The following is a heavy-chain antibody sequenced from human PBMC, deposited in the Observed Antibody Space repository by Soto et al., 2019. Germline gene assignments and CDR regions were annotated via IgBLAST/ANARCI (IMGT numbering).Heavy chain of an antibody. J-gene: IGHJ5*02. CDR3: ARDRPGDFTMVRGVTNWFDP. CDR2: INAGNGNT. CDR1: GYTFTSYA. D-gene: IGHD3-10*01. V-gene: IGHV1-3*01. Sequence: RASVKVSCKASGYTFTSYAMHWVRQAPGQRLEWMGWINAGNGNTKYSQKFQGRVTITRDTSASTAYMELSSLRSEDTAVYYCARDRPGDFTMVRGVTNWFDPWGQGTLVTVSS.